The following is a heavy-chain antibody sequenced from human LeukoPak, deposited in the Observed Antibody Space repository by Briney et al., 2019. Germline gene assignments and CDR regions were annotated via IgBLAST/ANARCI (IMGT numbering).Heavy chain of an antibody. CDR3: ARIQSRIIAARPGNPAFDY. D-gene: IGHD6-6*01. J-gene: IGHJ4*02. Sequence: ASVKVSCKASGYTFTSYDISWVRQAPRQGLEWMGWISTYNDNTHYAQKLQGRVTMTTDTSTSTVYMELKSLRSDDTAVYYCARIQSRIIAARPGNPAFDYWGRGTLVTVSS. CDR2: ISTYNDNT. V-gene: IGHV1-18*01. CDR1: GYTFTSYD.